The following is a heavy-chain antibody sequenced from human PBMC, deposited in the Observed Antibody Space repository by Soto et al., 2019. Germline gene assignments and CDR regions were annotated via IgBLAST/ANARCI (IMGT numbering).Heavy chain of an antibody. D-gene: IGHD4-17*01. CDR2: MNPNRGNT. CDR1: GYTFTSYD. V-gene: IGHV1-8*01. CDR3: ERDGNGDYYLDC. Sequence: QVQLVQSGAEVKKPGATVKVSCKASGYTFTSYDINWVRQATGQGLEWMGWMNPNRGNTGYAQKFKGRVTMSRNTSISTAYMELSSLRSEDTAVYYCERDGNGDYYLDCWGQGNLVTVSS. J-gene: IGHJ4*01.